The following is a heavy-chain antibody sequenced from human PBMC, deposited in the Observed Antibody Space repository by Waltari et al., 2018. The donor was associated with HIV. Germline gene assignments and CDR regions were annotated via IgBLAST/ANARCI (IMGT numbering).Heavy chain of an antibody. D-gene: IGHD3-22*01. CDR2: ISRGGDGT. V-gene: IGHV3-23*01. CDR3: AKDRGLYYFHSSGLDS. Sequence: EVQLLESGGNLVQPGGSLRLSCAISGFTFDSYAMNWVRQAPGKGLEWVATISRGGDGTYYAESVKGRFTISRDTSKKTLYLQMDSLRAEDTALYYCAKDRGLYYFHSSGLDSWGQGTLVTVST. J-gene: IGHJ4*02. CDR1: GFTFDSYA.